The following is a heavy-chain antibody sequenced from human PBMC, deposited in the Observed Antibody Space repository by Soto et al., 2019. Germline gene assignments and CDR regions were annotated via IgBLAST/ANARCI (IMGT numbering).Heavy chain of an antibody. CDR3: ARGYTGYCSGGTCYWFDP. D-gene: IGHD2-15*01. CDR2: ISSSASHI. Sequence: EVQLVESGGGLVKPGGSLRLSCAASGFSFSSYSMNWVRQAPGKGLEWVSSISSSASHINYADSVKGRFTISNDNAKKSLYMQMNSLRAEDTAVYYCARGYTGYCSGGTCYWFDPWGQGTLVTVSS. V-gene: IGHV3-21*01. J-gene: IGHJ5*02. CDR1: GFSFSSYS.